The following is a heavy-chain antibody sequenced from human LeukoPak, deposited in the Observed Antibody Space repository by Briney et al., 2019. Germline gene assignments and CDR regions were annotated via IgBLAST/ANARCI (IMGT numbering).Heavy chain of an antibody. CDR1: GFTFSNYA. V-gene: IGHV3-30*04. J-gene: IGHJ3*02. Sequence: GGSLRLSCAASGFTFSNYAMHWVRQAPGKGLEWVAVISYDGSNKYYADSVKGRFTISRDNSKNTLYLQMNSLRAEDTAVYYCARDWKNKVGAHEGAFDIWGQGTMVTVSS. CDR2: ISYDGSNK. D-gene: IGHD1-26*01. CDR3: ARDWKNKVGAHEGAFDI.